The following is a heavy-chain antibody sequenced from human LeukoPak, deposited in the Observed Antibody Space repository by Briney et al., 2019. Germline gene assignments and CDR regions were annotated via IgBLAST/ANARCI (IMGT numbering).Heavy chain of an antibody. CDR1: GYTLTELS. V-gene: IGHV1-2*02. J-gene: IGHJ3*02. Sequence: ASVKVSCKVSGYTLTELSMHWVRQAPGKGLEWMGWINPNSGGTNYPQKFQGRVTMTRDTSISTAYMELSRLRSDDTAVYYCARVLDKWELLKYAFDIWGQGTMVTVSS. CDR3: ARVLDKWELLKYAFDI. CDR2: INPNSGGT. D-gene: IGHD1-26*01.